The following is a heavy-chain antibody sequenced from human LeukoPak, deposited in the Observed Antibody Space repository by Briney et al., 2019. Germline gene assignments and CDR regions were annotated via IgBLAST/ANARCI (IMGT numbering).Heavy chain of an antibody. CDR3: ARDLSYYGSGSYYNVDYFDY. CDR2: IYSRGT. V-gene: IGHV4-4*07. D-gene: IGHD3-10*01. J-gene: IGHJ4*02. Sequence: PSETLSLTCTDSGGSISSYYLSWIRQPAGEGLEWIGRIYSRGTTYNPSLKDRVTMSADTSRNHVSLTLNSVTAADTAVYYCARDLSYYGSGSYYNVDYFDYWGQGTLVTVSS. CDR1: GGSISSYY.